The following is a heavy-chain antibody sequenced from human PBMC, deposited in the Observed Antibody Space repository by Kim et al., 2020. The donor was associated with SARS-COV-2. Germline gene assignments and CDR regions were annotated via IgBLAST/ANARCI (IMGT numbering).Heavy chain of an antibody. CDR2: TNQDGSDK. CDR3: VKGTPAY. D-gene: IGHD1-7*01. V-gene: IGHV3-7*01. CDR1: GFSFTTYW. Sequence: GGSLRLSCAASGFSFTTYWMNWVRQAPGKGLEWVANTNQDGSDKYYLASVKGRFTISRDNAKNSVFLQINSLRAEDTAGYYCVKGTPAYWGQGTLGTVS. J-gene: IGHJ4*02.